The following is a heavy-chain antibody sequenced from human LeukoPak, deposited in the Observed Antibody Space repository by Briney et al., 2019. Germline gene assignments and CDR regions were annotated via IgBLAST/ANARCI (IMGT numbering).Heavy chain of an antibody. CDR3: ARVESGGSWSYYYMDV. V-gene: IGHV1-18*01. J-gene: IGHJ6*03. CDR1: GYTFTNYD. CDR2: ISAYNGNT. D-gene: IGHD2-15*01. Sequence: SVKVSCKASGYTFTNYDISWVRQAPGQGIEWMGWISAYNGNTNYAQKLQGRVTMTTDTSTSTAYMELRSLRSDDTAVYYCARVESGGSWSYYYMDVWGKGTTVTVS.